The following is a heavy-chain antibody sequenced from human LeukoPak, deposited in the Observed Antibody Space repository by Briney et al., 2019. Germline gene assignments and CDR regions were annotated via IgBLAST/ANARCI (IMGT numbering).Heavy chain of an antibody. J-gene: IGHJ3*02. D-gene: IGHD3-22*01. CDR2: IYYSGST. V-gene: IGHV4-59*01. Sequence: SETLSLTCTVSGGSISSYYWSWIRPPPGKGLEWIGYIYYSGSTNCNPSLKSRVTISVDTSKNQFSLKLSPVTAADTAVYYCARAGKYYYDSSGYYGANAFDIWGQGTMVTVSS. CDR1: GGSISSYY. CDR3: ARAGKYYYDSSGYYGANAFDI.